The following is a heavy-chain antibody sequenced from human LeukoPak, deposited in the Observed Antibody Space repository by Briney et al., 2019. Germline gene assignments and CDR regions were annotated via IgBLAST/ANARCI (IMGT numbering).Heavy chain of an antibody. CDR2: INHRGST. CDR1: GGSFSDYY. J-gene: IGHJ4*02. V-gene: IGHV4-34*01. CDR3: ARVFYYDSSGYPDY. Sequence: SETLSRTCAVYGGSFSDYYWSWIRQPPGKGLEWIGEINHRGSTNYNPSLKSRVTISVDTSKKQFSLKLNSVTAADTAVYYCARVFYYDSSGYPDYWGRGTLVTVSS. D-gene: IGHD3-22*01.